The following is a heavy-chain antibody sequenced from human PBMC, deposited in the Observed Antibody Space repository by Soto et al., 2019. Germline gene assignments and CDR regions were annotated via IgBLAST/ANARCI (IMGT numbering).Heavy chain of an antibody. J-gene: IGHJ4*02. CDR3: ARCEQLSPYFDY. Sequence: LRLSCAASGFTFSSYEMNWVRQAPGKGLEWVSYISSSGSTIYYADSVKGRFTISRDNAKNSLYLQMNSLRAEDTAVYYCARCEQLSPYFDYWGQGTLVTVSS. V-gene: IGHV3-48*03. CDR1: GFTFSSYE. CDR2: ISSSGSTI. D-gene: IGHD6-6*01.